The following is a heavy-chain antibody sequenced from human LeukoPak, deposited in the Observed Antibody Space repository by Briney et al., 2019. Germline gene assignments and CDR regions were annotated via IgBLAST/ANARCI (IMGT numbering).Heavy chain of an antibody. CDR3: ARDITMIVVVINYYYYGMDV. J-gene: IGHJ6*02. D-gene: IGHD3-22*01. Sequence: GGSLRLSCAASGFTFSSYAMHWVRQAPGRGLEWVAVISYDGSNKYYADSVKGRFTISRDNSKNTLYLQMNSLRAEDTAVYYCARDITMIVVVINYYYYGMDVWGQGTTVTVSS. CDR1: GFTFSSYA. CDR2: ISYDGSNK. V-gene: IGHV3-30-3*01.